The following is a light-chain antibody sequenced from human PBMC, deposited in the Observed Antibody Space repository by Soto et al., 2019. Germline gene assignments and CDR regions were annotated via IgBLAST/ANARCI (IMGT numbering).Light chain of an antibody. CDR1: HSVSSN. CDR3: QQYGTSPIT. Sequence: EVVMTQSPATLSVSPGERATLSCRASHSVSSNLAWYQQKPGQAPRLLIYGASTRATGIPARFSGSGSGTEFTLTISRLEPADFAVYYCQQYGTSPITFGQGTRLESK. J-gene: IGKJ5*01. V-gene: IGKV3-15*01. CDR2: GAS.